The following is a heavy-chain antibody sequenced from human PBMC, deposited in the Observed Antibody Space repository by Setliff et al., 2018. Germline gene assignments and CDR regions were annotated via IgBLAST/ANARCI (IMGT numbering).Heavy chain of an antibody. V-gene: IGHV1-69*05. J-gene: IGHJ5*02. D-gene: IGHD2-15*01. Sequence: GASVKVSCKASGGTFSKYGISWVRQAPGQGLEWMGGIIPNFRTTSYAQKFQGRVTISTDESTMTAYMELNSLTSEDTAVYYCARSPALIGIVYLDPWGQGTRVTVSS. CDR3: ARSPALIGIVYLDP. CDR1: GGTFSKYG. CDR2: IIPNFRTT.